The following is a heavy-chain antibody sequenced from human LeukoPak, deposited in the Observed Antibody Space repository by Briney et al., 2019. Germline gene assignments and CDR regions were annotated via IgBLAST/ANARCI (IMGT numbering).Heavy chain of an antibody. D-gene: IGHD3-9*01. Sequence: GGSLRLSCAASGYIFSDYYMKWVSQAPGKGVEGGSYITSTVPSIYYAHSVKGPFTISRDNAKNSLYLQMDSLRAEDTAVYYCARESYDILTGYYLRYWGQGTLVTVSS. CDR2: ITSTVPSI. CDR1: GYIFSDYY. J-gene: IGHJ4*02. CDR3: ARESYDILTGYYLRY. V-gene: IGHV3-11*04.